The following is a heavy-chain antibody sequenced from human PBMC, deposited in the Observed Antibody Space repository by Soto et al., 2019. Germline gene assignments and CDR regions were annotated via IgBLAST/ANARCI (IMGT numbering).Heavy chain of an antibody. CDR3: AKDDDTSSHYSLLDF. D-gene: IGHD3-22*01. CDR1: GFAFSYHG. CDR2: TWSGGRGE. V-gene: IGHV3-33*06. Sequence: QVQLVESGGGVVQPGTSLRLSCAASGFAFSYHGIHWVRQAPGKGLEWVAVTWSGGRGEYYADSVRSRFTISRDNSKPTVYLQMNSLRVEDTAVSYCAKDDDTSSHYSLLDFRGQGTLVTVSS. J-gene: IGHJ4*02.